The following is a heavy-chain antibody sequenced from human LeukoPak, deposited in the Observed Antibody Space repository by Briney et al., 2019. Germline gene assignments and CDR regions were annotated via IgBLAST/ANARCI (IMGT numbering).Heavy chain of an antibody. J-gene: IGHJ4*02. Sequence: SETLSLTCTVSGGSISSNGYYWGCIRQPPGKGLEWIGSIYYSGSTYYNPSLKSRVTISVDTSKKQFSLNLSSVTAADTAVYYCATTPREYSSTWYYFDYWGQGILVTVSS. V-gene: IGHV4-39*07. CDR3: ATTPREYSSTWYYFDY. CDR1: GGSISSNGYY. CDR2: IYYSGST. D-gene: IGHD6-13*01.